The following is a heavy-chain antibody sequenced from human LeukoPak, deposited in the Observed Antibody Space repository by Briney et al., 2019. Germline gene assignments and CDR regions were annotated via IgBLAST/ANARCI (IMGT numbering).Heavy chain of an antibody. CDR2: IYYSGST. CDR1: GGSISTYY. D-gene: IGHD2-2*01. Sequence: SETLSLTCTVSGGSISTYYWSWIRQPPGKGLEWIGYIYYSGSTNYNPSLKRRVTISVDTSKNQFSLKLTSLTAADTAVYFCARHRRPATVIDYWGQGTLVTVSS. CDR3: ARHRRPATVIDY. V-gene: IGHV4-59*08. J-gene: IGHJ4*02.